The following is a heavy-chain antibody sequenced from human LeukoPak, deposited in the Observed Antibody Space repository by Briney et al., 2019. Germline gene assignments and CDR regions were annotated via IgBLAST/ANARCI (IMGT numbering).Heavy chain of an antibody. CDR2: ISWDGGST. CDR3: AKDIGYCSSTSCYYYYMDV. V-gene: IGHV3-43D*03. CDR1: GFTFDDYA. Sequence: GGSLRLSCAASGFTFDDYAMHWVRQAPGKGLEWVSLISWDGGSTYYADSVKGRFTISRDNSKNSLYLQMNSLRAEDTALYYCAKDIGYCSSTSCYYYYMDVWGKGTTVTVSS. J-gene: IGHJ6*03. D-gene: IGHD2-2*01.